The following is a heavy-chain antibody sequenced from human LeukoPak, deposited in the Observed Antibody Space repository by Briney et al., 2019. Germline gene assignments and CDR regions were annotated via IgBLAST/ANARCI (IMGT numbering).Heavy chain of an antibody. Sequence: GGSLRLSCAASGFSFRSFWMSWVRQAPGKGLEWVASIKEDGSDKYYVESVKGRFTISRENARNSLYLQVNSLRAEDTAVYYCARVLWFGGIYYFDYWGQGTLVTVSS. D-gene: IGHD3-10*01. CDR3: ARVLWFGGIYYFDY. CDR2: IKEDGSDK. CDR1: GFSFRSFW. V-gene: IGHV3-7*04. J-gene: IGHJ4*02.